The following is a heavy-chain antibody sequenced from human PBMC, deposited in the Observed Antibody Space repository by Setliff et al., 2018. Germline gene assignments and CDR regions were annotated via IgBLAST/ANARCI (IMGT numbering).Heavy chain of an antibody. Sequence: ASVKVSCKASGYTFTSYDINWVRQATGQGLEWMGWMNPNSGNTGYAQKFQGRVTMTTDTSTSTAYMELRSLRSDETAVYYCARGEMVRGVIITPYYYYGMDVWGQGTTVTVSS. CDR1: GYTFTSYD. J-gene: IGHJ6*02. D-gene: IGHD3-10*01. V-gene: IGHV1-8*02. CDR2: MNPNSGNT. CDR3: ARGEMVRGVIITPYYYYGMDV.